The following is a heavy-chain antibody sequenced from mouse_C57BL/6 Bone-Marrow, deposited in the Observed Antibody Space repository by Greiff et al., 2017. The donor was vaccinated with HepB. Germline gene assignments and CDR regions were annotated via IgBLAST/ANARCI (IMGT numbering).Heavy chain of an antibody. J-gene: IGHJ4*01. CDR3: ARLDISGYDYAMDY. Sequence: EVKLVESGGDLVKPGGSLKLSCAASGFTFSSYGMSWVRQTPDKRLEWVATISSGGSYTYYPDSVKGRFTISRDNAKNTLYLQMSSLKSEDTAMYYCARLDISGYDYAMDYWGQGTSVTVSS. CDR2: ISSGGSYT. V-gene: IGHV5-6*01. D-gene: IGHD3-2*02. CDR1: GFTFSSYG.